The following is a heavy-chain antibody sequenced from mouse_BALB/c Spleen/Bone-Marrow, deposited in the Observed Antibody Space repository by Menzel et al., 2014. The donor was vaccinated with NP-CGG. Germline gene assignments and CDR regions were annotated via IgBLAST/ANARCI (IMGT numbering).Heavy chain of an antibody. V-gene: IGHV1-69*02. CDR3: ARGGDNFAWFAY. CDR1: GYTFTTYC. CDR2: VDPSDGYT. D-gene: IGHD1-3*01. J-gene: IGHJ3*01. Sequence: QVQLKESGAELVTPGASVKLSCKASGYTFTTYCMHWVKQRPGHGLEWIGQVDPSDGYTNYSQMFKGKATLTVDKSSSTAYMQLSSLSSEDSAVYYCARGGDNFAWFAYWGQGTLVTVSA.